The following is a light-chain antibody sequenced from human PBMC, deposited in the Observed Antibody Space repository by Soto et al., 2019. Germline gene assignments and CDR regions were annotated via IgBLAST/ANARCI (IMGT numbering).Light chain of an antibody. Sequence: DIQMTQSPSTLSASVGDRVTITCRASQSIRSWLAWYQQKPGKAPKLLIYDASSLQSGVPSRFSGRGSGTEFTLTLSSLQPDDFATYYCQQYDSYSWTFGQGTKVDIK. CDR2: DAS. J-gene: IGKJ1*01. V-gene: IGKV1-5*01. CDR1: QSIRSW. CDR3: QQYDSYSWT.